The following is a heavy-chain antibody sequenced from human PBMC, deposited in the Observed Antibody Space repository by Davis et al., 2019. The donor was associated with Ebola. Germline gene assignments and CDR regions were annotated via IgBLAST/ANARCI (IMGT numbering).Heavy chain of an antibody. CDR3: ARSSIAARPGYYYGMDV. CDR1: GFTFSSYS. CDR2: ISSSSSYI. Sequence: GESLKISCAASGFTFSSYSMNWVRQAPGKGLEWVSSISSSSSYIYYADSVKGRFTISRDNAKNPLYLQMNSLRAEDTAVYYCARSSIAARPGYYYGMDVWGQGTTVTVSS. J-gene: IGHJ6*02. V-gene: IGHV3-21*01. D-gene: IGHD6-6*01.